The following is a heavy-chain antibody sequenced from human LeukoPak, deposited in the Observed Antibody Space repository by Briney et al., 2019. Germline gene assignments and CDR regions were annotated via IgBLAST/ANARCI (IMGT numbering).Heavy chain of an antibody. Sequence: PGGSLRLSCAASGFTFSSYSMNWVRQAPGKGLEWVSSISSSSSYIYYADSVKGRFTISRDNSKNTLYLQMNSLRAEDTAVYYCARAGGYYADFDYWGQGTLVTVSS. CDR2: ISSSSSYI. D-gene: IGHD3-22*01. CDR1: GFTFSSYS. V-gene: IGHV3-21*01. J-gene: IGHJ4*02. CDR3: ARAGGYYADFDY.